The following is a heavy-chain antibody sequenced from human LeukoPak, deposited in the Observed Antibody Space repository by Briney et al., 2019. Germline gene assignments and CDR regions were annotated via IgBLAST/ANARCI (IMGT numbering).Heavy chain of an antibody. Sequence: SQTLSLTCTVSGGSISSGGYYWSWIRQHPGKGLEWIGYIYYSGSTYYNPSLKSRVAMSVDTSRNQFSLKLSSVTAADTAIYYCARAQVEYNIGPGSQGYYSYGMDVWGQGTTVTVPS. CDR1: GGSISSGGYY. J-gene: IGHJ6*02. CDR3: ARAQVEYNIGPGSQGYYSYGMDV. D-gene: IGHD2/OR15-2a*01. CDR2: IYYSGST. V-gene: IGHV4-31*03.